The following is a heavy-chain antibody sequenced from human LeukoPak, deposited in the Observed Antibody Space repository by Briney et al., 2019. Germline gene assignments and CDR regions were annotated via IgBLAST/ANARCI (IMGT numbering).Heavy chain of an antibody. CDR3: ARTITIFGGDWFDP. D-gene: IGHD3-3*01. V-gene: IGHV4-30-2*01. J-gene: IGHJ5*02. CDR1: GGSISSGGYS. Sequence: PSETLSLTCAVSGGSISSGGYSWSWIRQPPGTGLEWIGYIYHSGSTYYNPSLKSRVTISVDRSENQFSLKLSSVTAADTAVYYCARTITIFGGDWFDPWGQGTLVTVSS. CDR2: IYHSGST.